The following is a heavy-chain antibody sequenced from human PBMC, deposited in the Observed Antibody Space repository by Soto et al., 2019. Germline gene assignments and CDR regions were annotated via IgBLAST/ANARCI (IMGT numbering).Heavy chain of an antibody. V-gene: IGHV3-30*18. J-gene: IGHJ4*02. Sequence: GSLRLSCAGSGFTFSNYFLHWVRQAPGKGLEWVAAISYDGSNEHYADSVKGRFTISRDYSKKMLYLQMDSLRPEDTAVYYCAKDGAPRYCTRSSCHPAGAYWGQGTLVTVSS. CDR2: ISYDGSNE. CDR3: AKDGAPRYCTRSSCHPAGAY. D-gene: IGHD2-15*01. CDR1: GFTFSNYF.